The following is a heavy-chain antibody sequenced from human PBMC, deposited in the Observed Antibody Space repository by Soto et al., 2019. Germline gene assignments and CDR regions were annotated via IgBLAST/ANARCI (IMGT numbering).Heavy chain of an antibody. Sequence: QVQLQESGPGLVKPSETLSLTCTVSGGSISSYYWSWIRQPPGKGLEWIGYIYYSGSTNYNPSLKPRVTIPVDTSKNQCALKLSSVTAADTAVYYCAGVWGGAFDIWGQGTMVTVSS. D-gene: IGHD3-10*01. CDR2: IYYSGST. V-gene: IGHV4-59*01. CDR3: AGVWGGAFDI. CDR1: GGSISSYY. J-gene: IGHJ3*02.